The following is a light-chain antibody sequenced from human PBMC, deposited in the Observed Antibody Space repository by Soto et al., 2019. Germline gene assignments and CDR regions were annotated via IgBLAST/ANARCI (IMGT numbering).Light chain of an antibody. CDR3: GSWDSSLSAYV. CDR1: SSDVGGYHY. V-gene: IGLV2-11*01. J-gene: IGLJ1*01. Sequence: QSALTQPRSVSGSPGQSVTLSCTGTSSDVGGYHYVSWYQHHPGKAPKIIIYDVIKRPSGVPDRFSGSKSGTSATLGITGFQTGDEADYYCGSWDSSLSAYVFGTGTKVTVL. CDR2: DVI.